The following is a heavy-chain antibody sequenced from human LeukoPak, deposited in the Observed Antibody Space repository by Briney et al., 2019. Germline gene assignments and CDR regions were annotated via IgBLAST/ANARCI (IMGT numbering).Heavy chain of an antibody. CDR1: GFTFSSYG. V-gene: IGHV3-30*03. CDR3: ARARPDYGGKTKSVADY. CDR2: ISYDGSNK. Sequence: PGGSLRLSCAASGFTFSSYGMHWVRQAPGKGLEWVAVISYDGSNKYYADSVKGRFTISRDNSKNTLYLQMNSLRAEDTAVYYCARARPDYGGKTKSVADYWGQGTLVTVSS. D-gene: IGHD4-17*01. J-gene: IGHJ4*02.